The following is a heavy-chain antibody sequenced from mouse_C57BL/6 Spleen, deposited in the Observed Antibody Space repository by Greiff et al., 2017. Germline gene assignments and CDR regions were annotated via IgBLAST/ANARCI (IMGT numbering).Heavy chain of an antibody. Sequence: VQLQQSGPELVKPGASVKISCKASGYAFSSSWMNWVKQRPGKGLEWIGRIYPGDGDTNYNGKFKGKATLTADKSSSTAYMQLSSLTSEDSAVYFCARQEGYYYGSSYSFAYWGQGTLVTVSA. V-gene: IGHV1-82*01. CDR1: GYAFSSSW. CDR2: IYPGDGDT. CDR3: ARQEGYYYGSSYSFAY. D-gene: IGHD1-1*01. J-gene: IGHJ3*01.